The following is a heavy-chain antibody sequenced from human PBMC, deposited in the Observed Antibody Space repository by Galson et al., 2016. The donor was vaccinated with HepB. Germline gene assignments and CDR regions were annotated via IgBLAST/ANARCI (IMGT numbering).Heavy chain of an antibody. V-gene: IGHV3-30-3*01. D-gene: IGHD4-17*01. CDR1: GFDFNDSS. Sequence: SLRLSCAASGFDFNDSSMHWVRQSPGKGLEWVAGISFDGRNGYYADSVKGRFIISRDSSKKTVYLQMNSLRSKDTAVYYCARSAAGRTATTTLAWGQGIRVTVSS. CDR2: ISFDGRNG. CDR3: ARSAAGRTATTTLA. J-gene: IGHJ5*02.